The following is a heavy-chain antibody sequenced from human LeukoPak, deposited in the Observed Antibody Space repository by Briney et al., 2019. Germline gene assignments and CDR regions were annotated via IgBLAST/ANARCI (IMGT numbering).Heavy chain of an antibody. Sequence: PGGSLRLSCAASGFTFSSYAMSWVRQAPGKGLEWVSGITGSGSGTYYADSVKGQFTISRDNSKNTLYLQMNSLRAGDTAVYYCAKPVVLLWFGVKNSDAFDIWGQGTMVTVSS. V-gene: IGHV3-23*01. D-gene: IGHD3-10*01. J-gene: IGHJ3*02. CDR1: GFTFSSYA. CDR3: AKPVVLLWFGVKNSDAFDI. CDR2: ITGSGSGT.